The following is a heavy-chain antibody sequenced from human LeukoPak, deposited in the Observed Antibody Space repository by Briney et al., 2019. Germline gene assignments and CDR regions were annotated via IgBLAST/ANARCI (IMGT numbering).Heavy chain of an antibody. CDR3: ARDSPGEAYGSGSYYPNLVVDP. CDR2: ISAYNGNT. Sequence: ASVKVSCKASGYTFTSYGISWVRQAPGQGLEWMGWISAYNGNTNYAQKLQGRVAMTTDTSTSTAYMELRSLRSDDTAVYYCARDSPGEAYGSGSYYPNLVVDPWGQGTLVTVSS. J-gene: IGHJ5*02. CDR1: GYTFTSYG. V-gene: IGHV1-18*01. D-gene: IGHD3-10*01.